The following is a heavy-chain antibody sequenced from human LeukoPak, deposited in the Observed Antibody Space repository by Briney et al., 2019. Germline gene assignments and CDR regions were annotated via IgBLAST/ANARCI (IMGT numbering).Heavy chain of an antibody. V-gene: IGHV3-33*06. CDR3: AKDHYGGNSAPST. J-gene: IGHJ5*02. D-gene: IGHD4-23*01. CDR2: IWYDGSNK. CDR1: GFSFSSYG. Sequence: GGSLRLSCAASGFSFSSYGMHWVRQAPGKGLEWVALIWYDGSNKYYADSVKGRFTISSDNSKNTLYLEVNSLRAEDTAVYYCAKDHYGGNSAPSTWGQGTLVTVSS.